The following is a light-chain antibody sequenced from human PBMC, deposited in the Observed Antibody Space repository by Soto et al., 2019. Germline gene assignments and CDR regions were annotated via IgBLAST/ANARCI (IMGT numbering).Light chain of an antibody. CDR3: QQYYSTPHT. V-gene: IGKV4-1*01. CDR2: WAS. J-gene: IGKJ4*01. CDR1: QSVLYSSNNKNY. Sequence: DIVMTRSPDSLAVSLGERATINCKSSQSVLYSSNNKNYLAWYQQKPGQPPKLLIYWASTRESGVPDRFSGSGSGTDFTLTISSLQAEDVAVYYCQQYYSTPHTFGGGTKVDIK.